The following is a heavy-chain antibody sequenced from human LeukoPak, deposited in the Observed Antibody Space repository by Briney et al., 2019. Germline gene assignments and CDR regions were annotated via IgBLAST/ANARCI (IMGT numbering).Heavy chain of an antibody. V-gene: IGHV4-30-4*01. J-gene: IGHJ4*02. Sequence: SETLSLTCTVSGGSISSGDYYWSWIRQPPGKGLEWIGYIYYSGSTYYNPSLKSRVTISVDTSKNQFSLKLSSVTAADTAVYYCARLNDILTGYPPYFDYWGQGTLVTVSS. D-gene: IGHD3-9*01. CDR2: IYYSGST. CDR1: GGSISSGDYY. CDR3: ARLNDILTGYPPYFDY.